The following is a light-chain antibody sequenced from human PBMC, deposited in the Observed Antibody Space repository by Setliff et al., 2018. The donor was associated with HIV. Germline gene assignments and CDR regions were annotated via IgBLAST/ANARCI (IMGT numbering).Light chain of an antibody. Sequence: QSALAQPASVSGSPGQSSTISCTGTSSDVGGYNYVSWYQHHPGKAPKLMIYDVSKRPSGVPKRFSGSKSGNTAPLTISVLQAEDEADYYCSSYTSSSTFVFGTGTKVTVL. V-gene: IGLV2-14*03. CDR3: SSYTSSSTFV. CDR2: DVS. CDR1: SSDVGGYNY. J-gene: IGLJ1*01.